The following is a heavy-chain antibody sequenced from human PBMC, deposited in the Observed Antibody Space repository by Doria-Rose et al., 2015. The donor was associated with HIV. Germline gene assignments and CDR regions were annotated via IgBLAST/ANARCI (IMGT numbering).Heavy chain of an antibody. Sequence: GPGLVKPSETLSLTCTVSGGSISSYYWSWIRQPPGKGLEWIGYTYYSGSTNYNPSLKSRVTISVDTSKNQFSLKLSSVTAADTAVYYCARNEYSSSRYAFDIWGQGTMVTVSS. CDR2: TYYSGST. CDR3: ARNEYSSSRYAFDI. V-gene: IGHV4-59*01. D-gene: IGHD6-6*01. CDR1: GGSISSYY. J-gene: IGHJ3*02.